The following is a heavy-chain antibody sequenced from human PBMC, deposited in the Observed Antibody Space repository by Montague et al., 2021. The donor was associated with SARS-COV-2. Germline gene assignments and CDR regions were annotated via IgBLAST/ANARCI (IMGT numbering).Heavy chain of an antibody. CDR2: TYYRSKWYH. V-gene: IGHV6-1*01. Sequence: CAISGDSVSINTATWNWIRQSPSRDLEWLGRTYYRSKWYHDYAISLKSRITINPDTSKNQFSLQLSSVAPEDTAVFYCARTTTRMLYPENAFDIWGQGTMVTVSS. CDR1: GDSVSINTAT. CDR3: ARTTTRMLYPENAFDI. D-gene: IGHD2-15*01. J-gene: IGHJ3*02.